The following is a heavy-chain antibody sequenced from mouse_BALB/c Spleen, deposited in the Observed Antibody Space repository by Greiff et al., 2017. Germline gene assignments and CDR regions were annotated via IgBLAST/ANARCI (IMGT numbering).Heavy chain of an antibody. J-gene: IGHJ4*01. Sequence: EVHLVESGGGLVQPGGSRKLSCAASGFTFSSFGMHWVRQAPEKGLEWVAYISSGSSTIYYADTVKGRFTISRDNPKNTLFLQMTSLRSEDTAMYYCARENPSMDYWGQGTSVTVSS. CDR1: GFTFSSFG. V-gene: IGHV5-17*02. CDR3: ARENPSMDY. CDR2: ISSGSSTI.